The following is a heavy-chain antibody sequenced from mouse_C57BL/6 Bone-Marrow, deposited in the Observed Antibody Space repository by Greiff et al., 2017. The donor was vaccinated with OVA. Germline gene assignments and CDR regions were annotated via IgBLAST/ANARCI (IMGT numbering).Heavy chain of an antibody. CDR3: TRSGVLRYYFDY. Sequence: GASVTLSCKASGYTFTDYEMHWVKQTPVHGLEWIGAIDPETGGTAYNQKFKGKAILTADKSSSTAYMELRSLTSEDSAVYYCTRSGVLRYYFDYWGQGTTLTVSS. V-gene: IGHV1-15*01. J-gene: IGHJ2*01. CDR1: GYTFTDYE. CDR2: IDPETGGT. D-gene: IGHD1-1*01.